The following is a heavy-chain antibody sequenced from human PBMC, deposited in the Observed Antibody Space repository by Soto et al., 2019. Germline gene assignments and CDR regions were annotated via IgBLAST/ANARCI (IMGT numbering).Heavy chain of an antibody. CDR3: ARGEYSSSSGWFDP. D-gene: IGHD6-6*01. V-gene: IGHV3-33*01. J-gene: IGHJ5*02. Sequence: GSLRLSCAASGFTFSSYGMHWVRQAPDKGLEWVAVIWYDGSNKYYADSVKGRFTISRDNSKNTLYLQMNSLRAEDTAVYYCARGEYSSSSGWFDPWGQGTLVTVSS. CDR2: IWYDGSNK. CDR1: GFTFSSYG.